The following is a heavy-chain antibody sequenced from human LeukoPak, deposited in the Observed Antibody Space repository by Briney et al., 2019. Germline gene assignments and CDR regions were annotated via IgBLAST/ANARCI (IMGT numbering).Heavy chain of an antibody. CDR2: VDPTGNA. V-gene: IGHV4-38-2*02. Sequence: SETLSLTCTVSAYSISRDYYWGWFRQSPGKGLDWIGNVDPTGNAYYNPSLESRATISLDTSKRQFFLKLTSLTAADTAVYYCATVGASHYGDWYFDSWGQGTRVTVSS. D-gene: IGHD4-17*01. CDR3: ATVGASHYGDWYFDS. CDR1: AYSISRDYY. J-gene: IGHJ4*02.